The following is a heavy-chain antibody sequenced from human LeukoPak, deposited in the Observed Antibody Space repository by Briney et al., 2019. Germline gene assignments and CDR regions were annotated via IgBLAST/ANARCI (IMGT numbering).Heavy chain of an antibody. CDR3: ARRVRGERRIYYYYYGMDV. V-gene: IGHV4-34*01. Sequence: SETLSLTCAVYGGSFSGYYWSWIRQPPGKGLEWIGEINHSGSTNYNPSLKSRVTISVDTSKNQFSLKLSSVTAADTAVYYCARRVRGERRIYYYYYGMDVWGQGTTVTVSS. CDR1: GGSFSGYY. D-gene: IGHD1-1*01. CDR2: INHSGST. J-gene: IGHJ6*02.